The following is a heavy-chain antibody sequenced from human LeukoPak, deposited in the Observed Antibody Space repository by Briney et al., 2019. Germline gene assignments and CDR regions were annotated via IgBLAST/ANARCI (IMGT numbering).Heavy chain of an antibody. CDR1: GFSFSTYE. CDR2: ISSNGSTI. Sequence: GGSLRLSCAASGFSFSTYEMNWVRQAPGKGLEWVSYISSNGSTIYYADSVKGRFTISRDNAKNSLYLQMNSLRAEDTALYYCAKDRDSSGWYWYDYWGQGTLVTVSS. V-gene: IGHV3-48*03. CDR3: AKDRDSSGWYWYDY. D-gene: IGHD6-19*01. J-gene: IGHJ4*02.